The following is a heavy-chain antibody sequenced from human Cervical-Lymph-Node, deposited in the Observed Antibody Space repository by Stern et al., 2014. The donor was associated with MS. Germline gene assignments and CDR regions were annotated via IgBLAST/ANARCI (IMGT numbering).Heavy chain of an antibody. CDR1: GYTLTSYY. D-gene: IGHD7-27*01. Sequence: VQLVESGAEVRKPGASVKVSCKASGYTLTSYYMHWVRQAPGQGLEWMGMINPSGGSTDYAQKFQGRITMTRDMSTSTVYMELSSLRSVDTAVYYCASGSLGHWGQGTLVTVSS. CDR3: ASGSLGH. CDR2: INPSGGST. J-gene: IGHJ4*02. V-gene: IGHV1-46*01.